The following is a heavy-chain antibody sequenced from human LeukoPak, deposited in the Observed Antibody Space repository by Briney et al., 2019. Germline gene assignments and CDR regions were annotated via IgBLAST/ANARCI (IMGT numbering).Heavy chain of an antibody. CDR1: GGTFSSYA. CDR2: IIPIFGTA. J-gene: IGHJ3*02. V-gene: IGHV1-69*13. Sequence: GASVKVSCKASGGTFSSYAISWVRQAPGQGLEWMGGIIPIFGTANYAQKFQGRVTITADESTSTAYMELSSLRSEDTAVYYCARDITIFGVVTYDAFDIWGQGTMVTVSS. CDR3: ARDITIFGVVTYDAFDI. D-gene: IGHD3-3*01.